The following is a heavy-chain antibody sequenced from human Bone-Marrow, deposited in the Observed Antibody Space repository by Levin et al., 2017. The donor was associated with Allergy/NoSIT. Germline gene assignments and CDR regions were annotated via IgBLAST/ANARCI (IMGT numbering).Heavy chain of an antibody. D-gene: IGHD3-10*01. J-gene: IGHJ4*02. CDR1: GFTFRSYT. Sequence: GGSLRLSCAAPGFTFRSYTMNWVRQAPGKGLEWISYISGSGTTIFSADSVRGRFTISRDNAKNSLYLQMNSLRGEDTAVYYCAREDYYGSVAIDYWGQGTLVTVSA. CDR2: ISGSGTTI. CDR3: AREDYYGSVAIDY. V-gene: IGHV3-48*01.